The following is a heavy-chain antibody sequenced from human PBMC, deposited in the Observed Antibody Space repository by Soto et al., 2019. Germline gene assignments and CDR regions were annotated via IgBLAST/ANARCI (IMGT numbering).Heavy chain of an antibody. CDR2: ISGTGSST. Sequence: LRLSCAASGVTFNNYAMNWVRQAPGKGLQWVSSISGTGSSTYYADSVKGRFTISRDNSKNTLFLQVNSLRADDTAVYYRAKGASDSSRSSTDSWGQGTLVTVCS. CDR3: AKGASDSSRSSTDS. CDR1: GVTFNNYA. V-gene: IGHV3-23*01. J-gene: IGHJ4*02. D-gene: IGHD3-22*01.